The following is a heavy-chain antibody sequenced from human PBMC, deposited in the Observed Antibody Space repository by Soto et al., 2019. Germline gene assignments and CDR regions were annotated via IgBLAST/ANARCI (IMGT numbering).Heavy chain of an antibody. J-gene: IGHJ5*02. V-gene: IGHV1-8*01. D-gene: IGHD6-6*01. CDR2: MNPNSGNT. Sequence: QVQLVQSGAEVKKPGASVKVSCKGSGYTFTSYHINWVRQATGQGLEWMGWMNPNSGNTGYAQTLQGRGTMTWHTSISTAYMELSSLRFEDTAMYYCARGHISSTKNWLDPWGQGTLVTVSS. CDR1: GYTFTSYH. CDR3: ARGHISSTKNWLDP.